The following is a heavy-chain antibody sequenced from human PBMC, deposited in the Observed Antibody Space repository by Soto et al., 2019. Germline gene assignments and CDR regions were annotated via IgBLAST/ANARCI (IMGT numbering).Heavy chain of an antibody. V-gene: IGHV3-23*01. J-gene: IGHJ4*02. CDR1: GFTFSTYA. CDR2: ISDSGSNT. CDR3: ARDVGGRSLFDY. D-gene: IGHD1-26*01. Sequence: EVQLLESGGGLVQPGGSLRLSCAGSGFTFSTYAMAWVRQAPGKALEWVSTISDSGSNTHYVDSVEGRFTISRDNSKSTVFLHMNSLRDDDSAVYYCARDVGGRSLFDYWGQGTLVTVSS.